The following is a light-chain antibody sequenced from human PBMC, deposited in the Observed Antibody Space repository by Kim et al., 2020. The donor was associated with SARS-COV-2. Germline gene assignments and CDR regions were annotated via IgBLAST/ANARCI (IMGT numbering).Light chain of an antibody. CDR2: DVS. CDR1: SSNVGGTNY. J-gene: IGLJ1*01. V-gene: IGLV2-14*03. CDR3: SSYTSSSTYV. Sequence: GQSLTLSRTGTSSNVGGTNYVSWYQQHPGKAPKLMIYDVSNLPSGVSNRFSGSKSGNTASLTISGLQAEDEADYYCSSYTSSSTYVFGTGTKVTVL.